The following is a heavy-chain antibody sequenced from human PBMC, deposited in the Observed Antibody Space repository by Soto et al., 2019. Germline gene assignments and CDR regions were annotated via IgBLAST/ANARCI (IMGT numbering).Heavy chain of an antibody. Sequence: GGSLRLSCAASGFTFSDYYMSWIRQAPGKGLEWVSYISSSGSTIYYADSVKGRFTISRDNAKNSLYLQMNSLRAEDTAVYYCARSSLNYGDYIPLFYWGQGTLVTVSS. D-gene: IGHD4-17*01. CDR1: GFTFSDYY. CDR3: ARSSLNYGDYIPLFY. J-gene: IGHJ4*02. V-gene: IGHV3-11*01. CDR2: ISSSGSTI.